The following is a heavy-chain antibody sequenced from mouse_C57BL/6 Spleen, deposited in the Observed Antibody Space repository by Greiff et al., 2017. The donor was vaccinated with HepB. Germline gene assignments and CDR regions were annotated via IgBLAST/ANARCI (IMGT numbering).Heavy chain of an antibody. V-gene: IGHV5-9-1*02. CDR2: ISSGGDYI. D-gene: IGHD2-14*01. J-gene: IGHJ3*01. Sequence: SGEGLVKPGGSLKLSCAASGFTFSSYAMSWVRQTPEKRLEWVAYISSGGDYIYYADTVKGRFTISRDNARNTLYLQMSSLKSEDTAMYYCTRDPIGWFAYWGQGTLVTVSA. CDR1: GFTFSSYA. CDR3: TRDPIGWFAY.